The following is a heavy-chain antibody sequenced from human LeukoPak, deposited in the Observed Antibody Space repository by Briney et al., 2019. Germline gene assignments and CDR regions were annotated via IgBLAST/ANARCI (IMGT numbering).Heavy chain of an antibody. V-gene: IGHV1-2*02. CDR1: GYTFTGYY. CDR2: INPNSGGT. CDR3: ARAYSGFEAFDY. D-gene: IGHD5-12*01. Sequence: GASVKVSCKASGYTFTGYYLHWVRQAPGQGLEWMGWINPNSGGTNYAHKFQGRVTMTGDTSISTAYMELSRLRSDDTAVYFCARAYSGFEAFDYWGQGTLVTVSS. J-gene: IGHJ4*02.